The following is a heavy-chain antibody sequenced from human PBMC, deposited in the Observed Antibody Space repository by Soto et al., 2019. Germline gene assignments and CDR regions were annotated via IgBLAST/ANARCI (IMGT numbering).Heavy chain of an antibody. D-gene: IGHD7-27*01. CDR3: ARANSLEYTCFAA. CDR2: ISITSATI. J-gene: IGHJ5*02. V-gene: IGHV3-48*01. CDR1: GFTFTSYS. Sequence: EVQLMESGGGLVQPGGSLRLSCTASGFTFTSYSINWVRQAPGQGLEWISYISITSATIYYAESVRGRFTVSRDNAKHSVYMQMNSLRAEETSVYFCARANSLEYTCFAAWGQGTPVTVSS.